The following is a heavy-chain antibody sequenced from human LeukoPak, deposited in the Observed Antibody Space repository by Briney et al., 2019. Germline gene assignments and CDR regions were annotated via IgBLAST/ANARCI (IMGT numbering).Heavy chain of an antibody. CDR2: IGFSGGST. Sequence: PGGYLRRSCAASGFTFSSYTMSWVRQAPGQGLEWVSVIGFSGGSTYYADSVKGRFTISRANSRNTLYLKMNSLRAEDTAVYYCAKVLRQGTHALVFHHWGQGTLVTVSS. J-gene: IGHJ4*02. D-gene: IGHD3-16*01. CDR1: GFTFSSYT. V-gene: IGHV3-23*01. CDR3: AKVLRQGTHALVFHH.